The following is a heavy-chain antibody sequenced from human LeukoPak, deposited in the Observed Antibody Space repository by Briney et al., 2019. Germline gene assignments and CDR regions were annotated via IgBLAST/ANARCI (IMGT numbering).Heavy chain of an antibody. CDR3: ARGPITMVRGVIDY. J-gene: IGHJ4*02. D-gene: IGHD3-10*01. V-gene: IGHV4-4*07. CDR1: GGSISSYY. CDR2: IYTSGST. Sequence: SETLSLTCTVSGGSISSYYWSWIRQPAGKGLEWIGRIYTSGSTNYNPSLKSRVTMSVDTSKSQFSLKLSSVTAADTAVYYCARGPITMVRGVIDYWGQGTLVTVSS.